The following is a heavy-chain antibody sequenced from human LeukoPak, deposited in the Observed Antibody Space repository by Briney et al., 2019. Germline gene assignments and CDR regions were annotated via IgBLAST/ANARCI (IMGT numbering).Heavy chain of an antibody. CDR2: IKQGGSEK. CDR1: GFTFSSYW. J-gene: IGHJ4*02. V-gene: IGHV3-7*01. Sequence: GGSLRLSCAASGFTFSSYWMSWVRQAPGKGLEWVANIKQGGSEKYYVDSVKGRFTISKDNAKNSLYLQMNSLRAEDTAVYYCARVVFPSRVSDYWGQGTLVTVSS. D-gene: IGHD2-21*01. CDR3: ARVVFPSRVSDY.